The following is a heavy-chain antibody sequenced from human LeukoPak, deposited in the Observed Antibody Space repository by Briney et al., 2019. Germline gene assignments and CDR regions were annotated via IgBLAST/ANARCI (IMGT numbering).Heavy chain of an antibody. CDR1: GGTFSSYA. J-gene: IGHJ4*02. CDR2: INPIFGTA. D-gene: IGHD5-24*01. CDR3: AREGYSPRDGYNFNFDY. Sequence: ASVKVSCKASGGTFSSYAISWVRQAPGQGLEWMGGINPIFGTANYAQKFQGRVTITADKSTSTAYMELSSVRSEDTAVYYCAREGYSPRDGYNFNFDYWGQGTLVTVSS. V-gene: IGHV1-69*06.